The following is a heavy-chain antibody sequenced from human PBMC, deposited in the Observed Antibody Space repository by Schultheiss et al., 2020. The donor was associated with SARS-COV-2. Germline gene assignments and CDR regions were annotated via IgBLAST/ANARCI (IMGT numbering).Heavy chain of an antibody. J-gene: IGHJ4*02. CDR3: ARVGAGLVVVTAPFDY. V-gene: IGHV4-61*02. CDR2: IYTSGST. Sequence: SETLSLTCAVSGGSISSGGYSWSWIRQPAGKGLEWIGRIYTSGSTNYNPSLKSRVTISVDTSKNQFSLKLSSVTAADTAVYYCARVGAGLVVVTAPFDYWGQGTLVTVSS. D-gene: IGHD2-21*02. CDR1: GGSISSGGYS.